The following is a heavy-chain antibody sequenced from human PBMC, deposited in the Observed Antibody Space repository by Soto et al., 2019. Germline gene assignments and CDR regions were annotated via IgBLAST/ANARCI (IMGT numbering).Heavy chain of an antibody. CDR2: ISYDGSNK. V-gene: IGHV3-30-3*01. CDR1: GFTLRRYA. J-gene: IGHJ6*02. Sequence: GGALRPSLAAPGFTLRRYALHWVRPAPGKGLGGVGFISYDGSNKYYADSVKGRFTISRDNSKNTLYLQMNSLRAEDTAVYYCARDRPPRDGYNVFDWDYYGMDVWGQGTTVTVSS. D-gene: IGHD5-12*01. CDR3: ARDRPPRDGYNVFDWDYYGMDV.